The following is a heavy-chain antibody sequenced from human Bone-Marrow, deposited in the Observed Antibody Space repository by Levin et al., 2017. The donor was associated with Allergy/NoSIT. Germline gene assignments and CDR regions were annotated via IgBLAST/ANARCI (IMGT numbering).Heavy chain of an antibody. V-gene: IGHV3-15*01. CDR1: GIVFRNTW. CDR2: IKTKSDGLTT. Sequence: PGGSLRLSCAASGIVFRNTWMNWVRQAPGKGLEWVGRIKTKSDGLTTDYAAPVKGRFTFSRDDSKNTLYLQMNSLKTEDTAVYYCTALYCSGGGCYFDYWGQGTLVTVSS. J-gene: IGHJ4*02. CDR3: TALYCSGGGCYFDY. D-gene: IGHD2-15*01.